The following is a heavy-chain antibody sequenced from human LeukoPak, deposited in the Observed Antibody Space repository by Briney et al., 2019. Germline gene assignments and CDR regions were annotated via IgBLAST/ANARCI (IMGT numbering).Heavy chain of an antibody. D-gene: IGHD6-13*01. CDR3: AREGEYRGIAAALWEYYYYMDV. J-gene: IGHJ6*03. Sequence: ASVKVSCKASGYTFTSYGISWVRQAPGQGLEWMGWISAYNGNTNYAQKLQGRVTMTTDTSTSTAYMELRSLRSDDTAVYYCAREGEYRGIAAALWEYYYYMDVWGKGTTVTISS. CDR1: GYTFTSYG. CDR2: ISAYNGNT. V-gene: IGHV1-18*01.